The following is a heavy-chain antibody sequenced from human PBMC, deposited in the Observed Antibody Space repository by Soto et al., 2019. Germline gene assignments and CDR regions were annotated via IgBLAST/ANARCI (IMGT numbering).Heavy chain of an antibody. D-gene: IGHD3-9*01. J-gene: IGHJ6*02. CDR3: AREKHFDWGTYYYYGIDV. CDR1: GGTFSSYA. V-gene: IGHV1-69*13. Sequence: SVKVSCKASGGTFSSYAISWVRQAPGQGLEWVGGIIPIFGTANYAQKFQGRVTITADESTSTAYMELSSMRSEDTAVYYCAREKHFDWGTYYYYGIDVWGPGTTVTVYS. CDR2: IIPIFGTA.